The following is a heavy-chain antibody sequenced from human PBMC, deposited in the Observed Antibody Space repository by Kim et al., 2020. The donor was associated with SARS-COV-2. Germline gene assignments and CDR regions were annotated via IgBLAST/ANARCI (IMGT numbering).Heavy chain of an antibody. CDR1: GYTFTSYY. J-gene: IGHJ4*02. CDR2: IKPSGGST. D-gene: IGHD5-12*01. CDR3: ARDFGSYGGYGRNYFDY. Sequence: ASVKVSCKASGYTFTSYYMHWVRQAPGQGLEWMGIIKPSGGSTSYAQKFQGRVTMTRDTSTSTVYMELSSLRSEDTAVYYCARDFGSYGGYGRNYFDYWGQGTLVTVSS. V-gene: IGHV1-46*01.